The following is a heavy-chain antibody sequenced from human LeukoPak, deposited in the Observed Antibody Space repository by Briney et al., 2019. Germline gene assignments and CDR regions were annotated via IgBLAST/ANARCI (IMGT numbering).Heavy chain of an antibody. D-gene: IGHD4-11*01. CDR2: IYYSGNT. CDR3: ASRSNYRSYYFDY. J-gene: IGHJ4*02. CDR1: GGSISSSSYY. Sequence: SETLSLTCTVSGGSISSSSYYWGWIRQPPGKGLEWIGSIYYSGNTYYNPSLKSRVTISVDTSKNQFSLKLSSVTAADTAVYYCASRSNYRSYYFDYWGQGTLVTVSS. V-gene: IGHV4-39*01.